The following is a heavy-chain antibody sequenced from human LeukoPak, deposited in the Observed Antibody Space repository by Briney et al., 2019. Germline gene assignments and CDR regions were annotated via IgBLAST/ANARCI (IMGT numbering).Heavy chain of an antibody. D-gene: IGHD4-17*01. CDR3: ARGLPKHDFGDYGGTWFDP. CDR2: INHSGST. CDR1: GGSFSGYY. J-gene: IGHJ5*02. V-gene: IGHV4-34*01. Sequence: SETLSLTCAVYGGSFSGYYWSWIRQPPGKGLEWIGEINHSGSTNYNPSLKSRVTISVDTSKNQFSLKLSSVTAADTAMYYCARGLPKHDFGDYGGTWFDPWGQGTLVTVSS.